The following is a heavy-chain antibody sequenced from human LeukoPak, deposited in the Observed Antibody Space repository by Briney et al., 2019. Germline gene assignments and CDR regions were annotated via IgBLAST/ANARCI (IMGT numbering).Heavy chain of an antibody. CDR3: ARGFSHGSASFDP. D-gene: IGHD3-10*01. J-gene: IGHJ5*02. CDR2: ISHDGSKT. CDR1: GFSFSSYP. V-gene: IGHV3-30-3*01. Sequence: PGGSLGLSCAVSGFSFSSYPMHWVRQAPGKGLEWVALISHDGSKTYYADSVKGRFTISRDNSKNTLFLQMNSLRPEDTAVYYCARGFSHGSASFDPWGQGTLVTVSS.